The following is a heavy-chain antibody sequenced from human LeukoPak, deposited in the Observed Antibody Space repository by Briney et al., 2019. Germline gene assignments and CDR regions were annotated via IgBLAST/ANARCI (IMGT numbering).Heavy chain of an antibody. Sequence: GGSLRLSCAASGFTVSSNYMSWVRQAPGKGLEWVSVIYSGGSTYYADSVKGRYTISRDNSKNTLYLQMNSLRAEDTAVYYCVRGDYGDYTLFDYWGQGTLVTVSS. J-gene: IGHJ4*02. CDR3: VRGDYGDYTLFDY. D-gene: IGHD4-17*01. V-gene: IGHV3-53*01. CDR1: GFTVSSNY. CDR2: IYSGGST.